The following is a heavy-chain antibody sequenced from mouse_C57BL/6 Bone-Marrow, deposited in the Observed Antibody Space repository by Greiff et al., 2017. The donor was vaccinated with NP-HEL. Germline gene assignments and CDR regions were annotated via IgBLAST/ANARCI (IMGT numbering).Heavy chain of an antibody. CDR3: ARRDWDAYAMDY. D-gene: IGHD4-1*01. J-gene: IGHJ4*01. CDR2: IYPGGGYT. V-gene: IGHV1-63*01. Sequence: VQVVESGAELVRPGTSVKMSCKASGYTFTNYWIGWAKQRPGHGLEWIGDIYPGGGYTNYNEKFKGKATLTADKSSSTAYMQFSSLTSEDSAIYYCARRDWDAYAMDYWGQGTSVTVSS. CDR1: GYTFTNYW.